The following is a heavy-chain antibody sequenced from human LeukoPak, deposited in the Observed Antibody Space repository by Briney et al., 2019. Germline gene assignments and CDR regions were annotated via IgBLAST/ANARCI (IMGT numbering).Heavy chain of an antibody. V-gene: IGHV4-61*01. CDR3: ARGSRGYSYG. CDR1: GGSVSSGSYY. CDR2: IYYSAST. D-gene: IGHD5-18*01. J-gene: IGHJ4*02. Sequence: SETLALTCTVSGGSVSSGSYYWSWIRQPPGKGLEWIGYIYYSASTNYNPSLKSRVTISVDTSNNQFSLKLSSVTAADTAVYYCARGSRGYSYGWGQGTLVTVSS.